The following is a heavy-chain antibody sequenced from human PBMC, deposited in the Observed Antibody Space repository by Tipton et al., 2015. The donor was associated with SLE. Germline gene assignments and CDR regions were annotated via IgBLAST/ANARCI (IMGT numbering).Heavy chain of an antibody. CDR2: IYTSGST. D-gene: IGHD5/OR15-5a*01. V-gene: IGHV4-4*08. Sequence: TLSLTCTVSGGSISSYYWSWIRQPPGKGLEWIGYIYTSGSTNYNPSPKSRVTISVDTSKNQFSLKLSSVTAADTAVYYCARGDVSPGRFDPWGQGSLVTVSS. J-gene: IGHJ5*02. CDR3: ARGDVSPGRFDP. CDR1: GGSISSYY.